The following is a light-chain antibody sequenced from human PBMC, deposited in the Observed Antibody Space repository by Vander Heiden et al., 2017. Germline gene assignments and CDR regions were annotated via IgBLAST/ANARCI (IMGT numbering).Light chain of an antibody. CDR1: QSLLYSPKNKNY. CDR2: WAS. Sequence: DIVMTQSPDSLAVSLGERATIHCKSSQSLLYSPKNKNYLGWYQHKLGQPPKVLFYWASTRESGVPDRFTASGSGTDFTLTISSLQAEDVAVYYCQQDDDTPFTFGGGTNVEIK. J-gene: IGKJ4*01. CDR3: QQDDDTPFT. V-gene: IGKV4-1*01.